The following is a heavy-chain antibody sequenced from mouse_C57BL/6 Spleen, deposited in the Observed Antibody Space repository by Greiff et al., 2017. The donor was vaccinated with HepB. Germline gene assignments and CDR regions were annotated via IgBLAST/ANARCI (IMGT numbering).Heavy chain of an antibody. CDR3: ARSGGSSPYWYFDV. V-gene: IGHV1-64*01. J-gene: IGHJ1*03. CDR1: GYTFTSYW. Sequence: QVQLQQPGAELVKPGASVKLSCKASGYTFTSYWMHWVKQRPGQGLEWIGMIPPNSGSTNYNEKFKSKATLTVDKSSSTAYMQLSSLTSEDSAVYYCARSGGSSPYWYFDVWGTGTTVTVSS. CDR2: IPPNSGST. D-gene: IGHD1-1*01.